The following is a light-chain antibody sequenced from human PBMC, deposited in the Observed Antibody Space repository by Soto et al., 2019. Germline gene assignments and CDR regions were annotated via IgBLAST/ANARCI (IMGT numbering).Light chain of an antibody. J-gene: IGKJ4*01. CDR3: QQYGNSPLT. CDR2: GAS. CDR1: QSVSSSY. V-gene: IGKV3-20*01. Sequence: EIVLTQSPGTLSLSPGERATLSCRASQSVSSSYLAWYQQKPGQAPRLLIYGASSRATGIPDRFSGSGSGTAFPLTISRLEPEDLAVYYCQQYGNSPLTFGGGNKVALK.